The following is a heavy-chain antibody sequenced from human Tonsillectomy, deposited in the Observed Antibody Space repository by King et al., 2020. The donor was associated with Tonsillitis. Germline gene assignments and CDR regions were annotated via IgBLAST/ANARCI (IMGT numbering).Heavy chain of an antibody. CDR1: GFSLSTDEMR. CDR3: TRSQAGSNWFDP. J-gene: IGHJ5*02. V-gene: IGHV2-70*04. Sequence: VTLKESGPALVKPTQTLTLTCTFSGFSLSTDEMRLSWVRQPPGKALEWLARIDWDDEKFYSTSLKTRLTISRDTSKNQVVLRMTNMDPGDTATYYCTRSQAGSNWFDPWGRGTLVTVSS. CDR2: IDWDDEK.